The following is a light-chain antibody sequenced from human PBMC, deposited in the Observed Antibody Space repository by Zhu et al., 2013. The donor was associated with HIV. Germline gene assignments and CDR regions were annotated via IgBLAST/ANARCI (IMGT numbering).Light chain of an antibody. CDR1: SSTIGSNI. J-gene: IGLJ3*02. Sequence: QSLLTQPPSASGTPGQRVTISCSGSSSTIGSNIVNWYQQLPGTAPKLLIYSNNLRSSGVPDRFSGSKSGTSASLAISGLQSEDEADYYCAAWDDSLNGWVFGGGTKLTVL. CDR2: SNN. V-gene: IGLV1-44*01. CDR3: AAWDDSLNGWV.